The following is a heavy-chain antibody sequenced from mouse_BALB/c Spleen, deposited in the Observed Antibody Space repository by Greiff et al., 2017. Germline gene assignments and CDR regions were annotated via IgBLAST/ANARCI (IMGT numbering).Heavy chain of an antibody. J-gene: IGHJ4*01. Sequence: VQLKESGGGLVQPGGSRKLSCAASGFTFSDYGMAWVRQAPGKGPEWVAFISNLAYSIYYADTVTGRFTISRENAKNTLYLEMSSLRSEDTAMYYCARDRGLGAMDYWGQGTSVTVSS. CDR2: ISNLAYSI. CDR3: ARDRGLGAMDY. CDR1: GFTFSDYG. V-gene: IGHV5-15*02. D-gene: IGHD4-1*01.